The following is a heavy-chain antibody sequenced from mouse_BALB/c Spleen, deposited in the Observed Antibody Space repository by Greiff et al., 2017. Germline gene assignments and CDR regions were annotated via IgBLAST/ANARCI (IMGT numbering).Heavy chain of an antibody. J-gene: IGHJ4*01. Sequence: VQLQQSGAELVRPGASVTLSCKASGYTFTDYEMHWVKQTPVHGLEWIGAIDPETGGTAYNQKFKGKATLTADKSSSTAYMELRSLTSEDSAVYYCTRWGDYVAMDYWGQGTSVTVSS. CDR1: GYTFTDYE. CDR2: IDPETGGT. V-gene: IGHV1-15*01. CDR3: TRWGDYVAMDY.